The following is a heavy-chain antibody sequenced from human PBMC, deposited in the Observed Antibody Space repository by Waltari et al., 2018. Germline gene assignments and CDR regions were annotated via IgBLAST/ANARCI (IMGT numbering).Heavy chain of an antibody. V-gene: IGHV3-23*01. Sequence: EVQLLESGGGLVQPGGSLRLSCAASGFTFSSYAMSWVRQAPGKGLEWVSAISGSGGSTYYADSVKGRFTISRDNSKNTLYLQMNSLRAEDTAVYYCAKGNRITMIVVVITASDWGQGTLVTVSS. CDR2: ISGSGGST. CDR1: GFTFSSYA. J-gene: IGHJ4*02. D-gene: IGHD3-22*01. CDR3: AKGNRITMIVVVITASD.